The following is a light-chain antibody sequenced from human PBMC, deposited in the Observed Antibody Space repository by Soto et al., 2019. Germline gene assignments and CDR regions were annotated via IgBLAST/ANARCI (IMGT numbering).Light chain of an antibody. CDR1: SGHSSYA. CDR3: QTWDTGARVV. CDR2: LSSDGSH. J-gene: IGLJ2*01. Sequence: QLVLTQSPSASASLGASVKLTCTLSSGHSSYAIAWHQQQPEKGPRCLMSLSSDGSHSKGDGIPDRFSGSSSGAERYLTISSLQSEDEADYYCQTWDTGARVVFGGGTKLTVL. V-gene: IGLV4-69*01.